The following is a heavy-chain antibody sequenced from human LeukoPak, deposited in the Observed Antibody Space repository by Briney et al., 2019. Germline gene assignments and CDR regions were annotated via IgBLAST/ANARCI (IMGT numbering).Heavy chain of an antibody. CDR3: ARDREAVAGHNWFDP. CDR1: GGTFSSYG. J-gene: IGHJ5*02. V-gene: IGHV1-69*13. D-gene: IGHD6-19*01. CDR2: IIPIFGTA. Sequence: SVKVSCKASGGTFSSYGISWVRQAPGQGLEWMGGIIPIFGTANYAQKFQGRVTITADESTSTAYMELSSLRSEDTAVYYCARDREAVAGHNWFDPWGQGTLVTVSS.